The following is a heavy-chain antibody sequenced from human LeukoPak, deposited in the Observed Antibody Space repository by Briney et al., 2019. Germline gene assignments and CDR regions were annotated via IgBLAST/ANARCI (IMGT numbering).Heavy chain of an antibody. CDR2: INTGNGNT. CDR1: GYIFTSYP. J-gene: IGHJ4*02. V-gene: IGHV1-3*04. D-gene: IGHD5-18*01. Sequence: ASVKVSCKASGYIFTSYPIHWVRQAPGQRLEWMGWINTGNGNTKYSQKFEGRVTVTRDTSATAAYMELSSLRSEDTALYYCARDRAMVDYWGQGTLVTVSS. CDR3: ARDRAMVDY.